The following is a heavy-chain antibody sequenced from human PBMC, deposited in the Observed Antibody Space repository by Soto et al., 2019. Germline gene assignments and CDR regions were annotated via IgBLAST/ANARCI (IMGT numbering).Heavy chain of an antibody. CDR1: GFTFRGYW. J-gene: IGHJ5*02. D-gene: IGHD2-8*02. CDR3: RRDLKHDTGP. CDR2: ISPDGSEE. Sequence: EVQLVESGGGLVQPGGSLRLSCAASGFTFRGYWMTWVRQAPGKGLEGVANISPDGSEEYYVDSVKGRFTISRDNAKNSVYLQMNSLRGEDTALYYCRRDLKHDTGPWGQGTQVTVSS. V-gene: IGHV3-7*04.